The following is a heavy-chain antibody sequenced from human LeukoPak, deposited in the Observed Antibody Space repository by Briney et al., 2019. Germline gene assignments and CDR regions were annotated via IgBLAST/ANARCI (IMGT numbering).Heavy chain of an antibody. D-gene: IGHD1-26*01. CDR3: AKVVGATPFYFDY. CDR2: ISGSGYNT. J-gene: IGHJ4*02. CDR1: GFTFSSYP. V-gene: IGHV3-23*01. Sequence: GGSLRLSCAASGFTFSSYPTTWVRQAPGKGLEWVSGISGSGYNTYYADSVKGRFTISRDNSKNTLYLQMNSLRAEDTAVYYCAKVVGATPFYFDYWGQGTLVTVSS.